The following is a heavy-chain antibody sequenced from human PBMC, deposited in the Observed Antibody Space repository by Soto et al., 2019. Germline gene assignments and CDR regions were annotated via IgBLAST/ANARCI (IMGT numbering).Heavy chain of an antibody. V-gene: IGHV4-59*01. J-gene: IGHJ1*01. D-gene: IGHD6-13*01. CDR2: IYYSGST. CDR3: AGDIAAAGTSEYFQH. Sequence: PSETLSLTCTVSGGSISSYYWSWIRQPPGKGLEWIGSIYYSGSTNYNPSLKSRVTISVDTSKNQFSLKLSSVTAADTAVYYCAGDIAAAGTSEYFQHWGQGTLVTVSS. CDR1: GGSISSYY.